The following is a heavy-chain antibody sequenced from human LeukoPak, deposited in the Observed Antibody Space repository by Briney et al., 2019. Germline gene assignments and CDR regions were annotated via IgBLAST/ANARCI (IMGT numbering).Heavy chain of an antibody. J-gene: IGHJ3*01. Sequence: GGSLRLSCAVSGFTFSRYSMNWVRQAPGKGLEWVSFISTSSSYIYYADSVKGRFTISRDNPKSTVSLQMSSLRAEDTALYYCVRDLHWGGFDVWGQGTMVTVSS. D-gene: IGHD7-27*01. CDR1: GFTFSRYS. CDR2: ISTSSSYI. V-gene: IGHV3-21*04. CDR3: VRDLHWGGFDV.